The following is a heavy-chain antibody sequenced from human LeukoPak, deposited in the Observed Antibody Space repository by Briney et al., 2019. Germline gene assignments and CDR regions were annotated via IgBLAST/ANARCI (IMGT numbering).Heavy chain of an antibody. CDR1: GGSISSYN. D-gene: IGHD6-19*01. CDR2: IYYSGST. CDR3: ARRDSSGWVDAFDI. V-gene: IGHV4-59*08. Sequence: SETLSLTRTVSGGSISSYNWSWIRQPPGKGLEWIGYIYYSGSTNYNPSLKSRVTISVDTSKNQFSLKLSSVTAADTAVYYCARRDSSGWVDAFDIWGQGTMVTVSS. J-gene: IGHJ3*02.